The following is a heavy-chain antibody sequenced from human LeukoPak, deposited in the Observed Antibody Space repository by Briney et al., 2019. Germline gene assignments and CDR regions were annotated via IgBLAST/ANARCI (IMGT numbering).Heavy chain of an antibody. CDR2: MNPNSGNT. CDR3: ARGYWLPTEYYYYYGMDV. Sequence: ASVKVSCKAPGYTFTSYDINWVRQATGQGLEWMGWMNPNSGNTGYAQKFQGRVTMTRNTSISTAYMELSSLRSEDTAVYYCARGYWLPTEYYYYYGMDVWGQGTTVTVSS. CDR1: GYTFTSYD. V-gene: IGHV1-8*01. J-gene: IGHJ6*02. D-gene: IGHD1-14*01.